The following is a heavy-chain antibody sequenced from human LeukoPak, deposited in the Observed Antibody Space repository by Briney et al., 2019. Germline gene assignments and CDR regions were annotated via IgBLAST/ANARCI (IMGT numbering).Heavy chain of an antibody. CDR2: ISSNGGSA. J-gene: IGHJ4*02. V-gene: IGHV3-64*01. CDR3: ARGVGEYCSGGSCPTVNYFDY. Sequence: GGSLRLSCAASGFTFSSYAMHWVRQAPGKGLEYVSAISSNGGSAYYANSVKGRFTISRDNSKNTLYLQMGSLRAEDMAVYYCARGVGEYCSGGSCPTVNYFDYWGQGTLVTVSS. D-gene: IGHD2-15*01. CDR1: GFTFSSYA.